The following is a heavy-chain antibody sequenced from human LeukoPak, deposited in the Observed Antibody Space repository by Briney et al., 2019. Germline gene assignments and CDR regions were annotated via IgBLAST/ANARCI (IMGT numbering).Heavy chain of an antibody. J-gene: IGHJ4*02. Sequence: SVKVSCKASGGTFSSHAISWVRQAPGQGLEWMGGIIPIFGTANYAQKFQGRVTITADESTSTAYMELSSLRSEDTAVYYCATAPSRGIVVVPAAFWGQGTLVTVSS. CDR3: ATAPSRGIVVVPAAF. V-gene: IGHV1-69*13. D-gene: IGHD2-2*01. CDR2: IIPIFGTA. CDR1: GGTFSSHA.